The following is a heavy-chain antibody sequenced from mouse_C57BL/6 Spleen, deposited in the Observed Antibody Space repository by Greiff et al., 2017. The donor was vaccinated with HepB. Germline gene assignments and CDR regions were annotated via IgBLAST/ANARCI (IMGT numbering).Heavy chain of an antibody. V-gene: IGHV1-82*01. Sequence: VQLVESGPELVKPGASVKISCKASGYAFSSSWMNWVKQRPGKGLEWIGRIYPGDGDTNYNGKFKGKATLTADKSSSTAYMQLSSLTSEDSAVYFCARGIYDGYYVFAYWGQGTLVTVSA. J-gene: IGHJ3*01. CDR2: IYPGDGDT. CDR3: ARGIYDGYYVFAY. CDR1: GYAFSSSW. D-gene: IGHD2-3*01.